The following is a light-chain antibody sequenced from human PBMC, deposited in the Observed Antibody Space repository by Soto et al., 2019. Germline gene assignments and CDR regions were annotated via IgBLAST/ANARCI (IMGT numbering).Light chain of an antibody. CDR2: GVT. CDR1: SSDNGNYDL. Sequence: QSVLTQPASVSGSPGQSITISCTGVSSDNGNYDLVSWYQQHPDKAPQLIIFGVTKRPSGVSNRFSGSKSGNTASLTISWLQTEDEADYYCCSYAGRSHYVFGTGTKVTVL. V-gene: IGLV2-23*02. CDR3: CSYAGRSHYV. J-gene: IGLJ1*01.